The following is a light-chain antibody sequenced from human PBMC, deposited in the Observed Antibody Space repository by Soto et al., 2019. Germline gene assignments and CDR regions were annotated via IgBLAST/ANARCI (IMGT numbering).Light chain of an antibody. CDR2: AAS. Sequence: DIQITQSPCCRSSSLLDRVTITCRASQSISSWLSWYQQKPRKAPKLLIYAASSLQSGVPSRFSGSGSGTDFTLTIRSRHPEDFATPYYQQSYTTPITFGQGKRLEI. CDR3: QQSYTTPIT. V-gene: IGKV1-39*01. J-gene: IGKJ5*01. CDR1: QSISSW.